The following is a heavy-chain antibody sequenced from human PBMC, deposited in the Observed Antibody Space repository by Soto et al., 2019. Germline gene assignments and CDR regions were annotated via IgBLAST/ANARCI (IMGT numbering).Heavy chain of an antibody. D-gene: IGHD2-2*01. CDR1: GGTFSSYA. Sequence: GASVKVSCKASGGTFSSYAISWVRQAPGQGLEWMGGIIPTFGTANYAQKFQGRVTITADESTSTAYMELSSLRSEDTAVYYCASVVVPAAPRGAVAVYYGMDVWGQGTTVTVSS. J-gene: IGHJ6*02. CDR2: IIPTFGTA. V-gene: IGHV1-69*13. CDR3: ASVVVPAAPRGAVAVYYGMDV.